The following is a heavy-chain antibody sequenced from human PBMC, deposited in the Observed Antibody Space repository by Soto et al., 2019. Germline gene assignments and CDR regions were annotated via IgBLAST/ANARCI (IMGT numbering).Heavy chain of an antibody. J-gene: IGHJ5*02. D-gene: IGHD3-10*01. V-gene: IGHV4-59*01. CDR2: IYYSGST. Sequence: PSETLSLTCTVSGGSISSYYWSWIRQPPGKGLEWIGYIYYSGSTNYNPSLKSRVTISVDTSKNQFSLKLSSVTAADTAVYYCARGSSVLWFGELLPHHPPFDPWGQGTLVTVSS. CDR3: ARGSSVLWFGELLPHHPPFDP. CDR1: GGSISSYY.